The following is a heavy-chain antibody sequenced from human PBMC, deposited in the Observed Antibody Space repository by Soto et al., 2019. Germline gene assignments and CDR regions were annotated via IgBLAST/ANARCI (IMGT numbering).Heavy chain of an antibody. J-gene: IGHJ5*02. CDR1: GYIFTSSY. D-gene: IGHD3-9*01. CDR3: AGGKPNLVTAWLDP. Sequence: QVQLVQSGAEVTKAGASVKVSCKASGYIFTSSYVHWVRQAPGQGLEWIGWINSNSGATNCTQKFQARVTMTRDTSITTDYKEIDQLTSDGTAIYYCAGGKPNLVTAWLDPWGQGTLVTVS. V-gene: IGHV1-2*02. CDR2: INSNSGAT.